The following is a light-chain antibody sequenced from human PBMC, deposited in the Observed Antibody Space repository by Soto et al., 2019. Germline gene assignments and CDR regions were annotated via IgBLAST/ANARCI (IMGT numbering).Light chain of an antibody. V-gene: IGLV2-14*01. CDR1: SSDIGAYTS. J-gene: IGLJ1*01. Sequence: QSVLTQPASVSGSPGQSITISCTGTSSDIGAYTSVSWYQHHPGKAPKVMIYEVSKRPSGVSLRFSGSKSGNTASLTISGLQADDEADYYCSSYTTSSALQVFGTGTKVTVL. CDR2: EVS. CDR3: SSYTTSSALQV.